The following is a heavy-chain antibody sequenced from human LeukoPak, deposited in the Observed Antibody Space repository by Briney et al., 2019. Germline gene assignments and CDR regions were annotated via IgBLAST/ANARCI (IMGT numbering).Heavy chain of an antibody. CDR3: AREYRDIVAVVAAPFDY. D-gene: IGHD2-15*01. CDR2: ISSSSYI. Sequence: PGGSLRLSCAASGFTFSSYSMNWVRQAPGKGLEWVSSISSSSYIYYADSVKGRFTISRDNAKNSLYLQMNSLRAEDTAVYYCAREYRDIVAVVAAPFDYWGQGTLVTVSS. V-gene: IGHV3-21*01. CDR1: GFTFSSYS. J-gene: IGHJ4*02.